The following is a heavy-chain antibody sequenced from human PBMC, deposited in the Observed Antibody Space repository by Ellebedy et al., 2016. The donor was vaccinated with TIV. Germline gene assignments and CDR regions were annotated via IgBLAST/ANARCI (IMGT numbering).Heavy chain of an antibody. D-gene: IGHD3-22*01. CDR1: GGSISSSNW. V-gene: IGHV4-4*02. CDR3: ADYYDSSGRASDY. CDR2: IYHSGST. J-gene: IGHJ4*02. Sequence: SETLSLTCAVSGGSISSSNWWSWVRQPPGKGLEWIGEIYHSGSTNYNPSLKSRVTMSVDKSKNQFSLKLSSVTAADTAVYYCADYYDSSGRASDYWGQGTLVTVSS.